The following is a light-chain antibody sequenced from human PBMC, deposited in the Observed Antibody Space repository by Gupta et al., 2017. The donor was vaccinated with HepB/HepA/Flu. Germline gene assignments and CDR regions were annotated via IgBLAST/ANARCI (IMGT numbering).Light chain of an antibody. CDR2: RAS. CDR1: QSVISN. J-gene: IGKJ5*01. V-gene: IGKV3-15*01. Sequence: EIVMTQSPATLSVSPGERATLSCSASQSVISNLAWYQQKPGQTPRLLIFRASTRATGVPARFSGSGSGTEFSITISNLQSEDFAVYYCQQESQWPLTFGQGTRLKIK. CDR3: QQESQWPLT.